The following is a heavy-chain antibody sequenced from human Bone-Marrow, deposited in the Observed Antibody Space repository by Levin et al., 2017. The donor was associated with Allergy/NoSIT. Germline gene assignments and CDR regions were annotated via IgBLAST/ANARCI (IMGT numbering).Heavy chain of an antibody. CDR3: ARDRGQWLAYAY. V-gene: IGHV3-21*01. J-gene: IGHJ4*02. Sequence: GESLKISCAASGFTFSSYSMNWVRQAPGKGLEWVSSISSSSSYIYYADSVKGRFTISRDNAKNSLYLQMNSLRAEDTAVYYCARDRGQWLAYAYWGQGTLVTVSS. CDR1: GFTFSSYS. D-gene: IGHD6-19*01. CDR2: ISSSSSYI.